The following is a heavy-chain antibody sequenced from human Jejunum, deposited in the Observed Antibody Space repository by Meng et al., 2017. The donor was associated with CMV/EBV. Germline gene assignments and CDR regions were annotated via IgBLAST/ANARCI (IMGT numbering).Heavy chain of an antibody. CDR1: GFTFGNFA. CDR2: SGTGADT. J-gene: IGHJ4*02. CDR3: VPYSPPLRYFEY. V-gene: IGHV3-23*04. Sequence: EGQLVSSGGDLVKPGGSLRVSCAASGFTFGNFAMAWVRPAAGKGLEWVSTSGTGADTYYADSVKGRFTISRDSSKNTLYLQMHSLRAEDTAIYYCVPYSPPLRYFEYWGPGTLVTVSS. D-gene: IGHD4-17*01.